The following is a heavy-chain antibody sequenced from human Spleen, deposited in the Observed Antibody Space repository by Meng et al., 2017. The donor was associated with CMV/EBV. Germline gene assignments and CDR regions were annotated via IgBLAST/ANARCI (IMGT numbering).Heavy chain of an antibody. Sequence: SVKVSCKASGGTFSSYAISWVRQAPGQGLEWMGGIIPILGIANYAQKFQGRVTITADKSTSTAYMEMSSLRSEDSAVYYCATDLRGAKYCSSTSCPSAYWGQGTLVTVSS. V-gene: IGHV1-69*10. CDR1: GGTFSSYA. CDR2: IIPILGIA. J-gene: IGHJ4*02. CDR3: ATDLRGAKYCSSTSCPSAY. D-gene: IGHD2-2*01.